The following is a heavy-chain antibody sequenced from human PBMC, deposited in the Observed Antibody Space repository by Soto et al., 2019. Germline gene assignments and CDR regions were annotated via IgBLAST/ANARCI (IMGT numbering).Heavy chain of an antibody. CDR1: GYTFSSYD. CDR3: ARTDGDLDV. V-gene: IGHV1-8*01. Sequence: QVQLVQSGAEVKKPGASVKVSCKASGYTFSSYDINWVRQATGQGLEWMGWMNPKSGHTGSAQKFKVRVTMTRDTSISTAYMELSSLRSEDTAIYYCARTDGDLDVWGQGTTVTVSS. CDR2: MNPKSGHT. J-gene: IGHJ6*02. D-gene: IGHD4-17*01.